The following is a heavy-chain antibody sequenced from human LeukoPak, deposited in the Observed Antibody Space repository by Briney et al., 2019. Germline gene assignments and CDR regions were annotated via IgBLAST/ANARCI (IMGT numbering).Heavy chain of an antibody. CDR3: AKDPGGAAAGAYGMDV. D-gene: IGHD6-13*01. J-gene: IGHJ6*04. CDR1: GFTFSSYA. V-gene: IGHV3-23*01. CDR2: ISGSGGSS. Sequence: GGSLRLSSAASGFTFSSYAMSWVRQAPGKGLEWVSAISGSGGSSYYADSVKGRFTISRDNSKNTLYLQMNSLRAEDTAVYYCAKDPGGAAAGAYGMDVWGKGTTATVSS.